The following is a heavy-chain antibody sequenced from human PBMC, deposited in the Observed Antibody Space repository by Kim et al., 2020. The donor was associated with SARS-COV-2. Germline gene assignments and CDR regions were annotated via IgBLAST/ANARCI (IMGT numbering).Heavy chain of an antibody. CDR3: AKGLLEWLFTPDLLYYYYYGMDV. Sequence: GGSLRLSCAASGFTFSSYGMHWVRQAPGKGLEWVAVISYDGSNKYYADSVKGRFTISRDNSKNTLYLQMNSLRAEDTAVYYCAKGLLEWLFTPDLLYYYYYGMDVWGQGTTVTVSS. V-gene: IGHV3-30*18. CDR2: ISYDGSNK. D-gene: IGHD3-3*01. J-gene: IGHJ6*02. CDR1: GFTFSSYG.